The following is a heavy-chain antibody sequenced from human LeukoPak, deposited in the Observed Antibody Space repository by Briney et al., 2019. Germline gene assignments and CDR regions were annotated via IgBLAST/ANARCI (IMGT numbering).Heavy chain of an antibody. CDR3: ARAPYDDYPAY. CDR2: INSDGSTT. V-gene: IGHV3-74*01. Sequence: GGSLRLSCAVSGFTFSSYWMHWVRQAPGKGLVWVSRINSDGSTTSYADSVKGRFTISRDNAKNMLYLQMNSLRADDTAVYYCARAPYDDYPAYWGQGTLVTVSS. J-gene: IGHJ4*02. D-gene: IGHD4-17*01. CDR1: GFTFSSYW.